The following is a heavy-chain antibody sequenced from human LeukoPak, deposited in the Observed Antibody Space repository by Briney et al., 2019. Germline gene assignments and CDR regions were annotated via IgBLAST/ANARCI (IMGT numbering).Heavy chain of an antibody. J-gene: IGHJ4*02. CDR1: GGSFSSYY. CDR2: IYYSGST. CDR3: ARDPVGATRGFDY. V-gene: IGHV4-39*07. D-gene: IGHD1-26*01. Sequence: NPSETLSLTCAVYGGSFSSYYWGWLRQPPGKGLEWIGSIYYSGSTYYNPSLKSRVTISVDTSKNQFSLKLSSVTAADTAVYYCARDPVGATRGFDYWGQGTLVTVSS.